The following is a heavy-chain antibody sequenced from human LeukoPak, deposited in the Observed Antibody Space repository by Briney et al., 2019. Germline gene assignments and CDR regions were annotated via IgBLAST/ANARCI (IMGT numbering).Heavy chain of an antibody. V-gene: IGHV3-30*04. CDR2: ISYDGSNK. Sequence: GRSLRLSCAASGFTFSSYAMHWVRQAPGKGLEWVTVISYDGSNKYYADSVKGRFTISRDNSKNTLYLQMNSLRAEDTAVYYCASQGTLGYWGQGTLVTVSS. D-gene: IGHD2/OR15-2a*01. CDR1: GFTFSSYA. CDR3: ASQGTLGY. J-gene: IGHJ4*02.